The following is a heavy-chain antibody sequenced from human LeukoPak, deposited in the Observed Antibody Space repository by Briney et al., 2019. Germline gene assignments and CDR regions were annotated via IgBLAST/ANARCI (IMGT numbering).Heavy chain of an antibody. J-gene: IGHJ6*02. V-gene: IGHV2-26*01. D-gene: IGHD6-13*01. CDR2: IFSNDEK. CDR3: ARIRGYSSSDYGMDV. CDR1: GFSRSNARMG. Sequence: SGPTLVNPTETLTLTCTASGFSRSNARMGLRWIRQPPGKTLEWHAHIFSNDEKSYSTSLKSRLTISKDTSKSQVVLTMTNMDPVDTATYYCARIRGYSSSDYGMDVWGQGTTVTVSS.